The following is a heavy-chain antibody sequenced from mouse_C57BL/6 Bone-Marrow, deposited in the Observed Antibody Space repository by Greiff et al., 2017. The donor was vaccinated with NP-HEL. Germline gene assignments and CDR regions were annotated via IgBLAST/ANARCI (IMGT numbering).Heavy chain of an antibody. J-gene: IGHJ4*01. Sequence: EVQLQQSGPELVKPGASVEISCKASGYSFTDYNMNWVKQSNGKSLEWIGVINPNYGTTSYNQKFKGKATWTVDQSSSTAYMQLNSLTSEDSAVYYCARSGTVVAEAMDYWGQGTSVTVSS. D-gene: IGHD1-1*01. CDR1: GYSFTDYN. CDR2: INPNYGTT. V-gene: IGHV1-39*01. CDR3: ARSGTVVAEAMDY.